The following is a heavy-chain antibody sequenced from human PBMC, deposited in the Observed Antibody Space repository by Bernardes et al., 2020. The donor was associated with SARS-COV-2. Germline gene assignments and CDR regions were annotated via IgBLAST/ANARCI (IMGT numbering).Heavy chain of an antibody. D-gene: IGHD6-6*01. CDR1: GHTFPSYA. V-gene: IGHV1-69*13. J-gene: IGHJ5*02. CDR2: ISPRSGPT. CDR3: AREPIAARPGIWFDP. Sequence: SVTVSCKASGHTFPSYAFSSVRQPPPQGLDWMGRISPRSGPTNYPQNFQGRVTITADEPSSTAYMELSSLRSEDTALYYCAREPIAARPGIWFDPWGQGTLVTVSS.